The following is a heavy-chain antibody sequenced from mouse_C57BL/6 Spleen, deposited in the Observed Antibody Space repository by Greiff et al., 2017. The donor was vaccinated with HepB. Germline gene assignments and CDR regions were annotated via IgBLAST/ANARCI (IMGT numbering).Heavy chain of an antibody. J-gene: IGHJ2*01. CDR2: IDPSDSYT. CDR3: ARGKDYGSSSHYFDY. V-gene: IGHV1-69*01. D-gene: IGHD1-1*01. Sequence: QVQLQQPGAELVMPGASVKLSCKASGYTFTSYWMHWVKQRPGQGLEWIGEIDPSDSYTNYNQKFKGKSTLTVDKSSSTAYMQLSSLTSEDSAVYYCARGKDYGSSSHYFDYWGQGTTLTVSS. CDR1: GYTFTSYW.